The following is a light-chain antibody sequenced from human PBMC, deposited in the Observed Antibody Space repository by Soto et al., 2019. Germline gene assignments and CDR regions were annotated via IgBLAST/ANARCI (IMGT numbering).Light chain of an antibody. CDR2: DDN. V-gene: IGLV3-21*02. J-gene: IGLJ1*01. CDR3: QVWDSSTDHRL. CDR1: NIGGKS. Sequence: SYELTQPPSVSVAPGQTARISCGGNNIGGKSVHWYQQKPGQAPVLVVYDDNDRPSGIPERFSGSNSGNTATLTISRVEAGDEADYYCQVWDSSTDHRLFGTGTKVTV.